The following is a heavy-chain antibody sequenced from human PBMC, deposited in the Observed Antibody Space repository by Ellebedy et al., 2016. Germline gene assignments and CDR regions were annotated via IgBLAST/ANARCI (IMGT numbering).Heavy chain of an antibody. CDR1: GFTFSSYW. J-gene: IGHJ4*02. V-gene: IGHV3-74*01. CDR2: INSDGSST. CDR3: AREVVVTNAFDY. D-gene: IGHD3-22*01. Sequence: GGSLRLXXAASGFTFSSYWMHWVRQAPGKGLVWVSRINSDGSSTSYADSVKGRFTISRDNAKNTLYLQMNSLRAEDTAVYYCAREVVVTNAFDYWGQGTLVTVSS.